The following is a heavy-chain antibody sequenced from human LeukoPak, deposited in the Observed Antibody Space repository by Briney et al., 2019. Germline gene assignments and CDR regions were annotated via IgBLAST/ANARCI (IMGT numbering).Heavy chain of an antibody. V-gene: IGHV3-7*01. CDR3: ARVGRYGDYDY. CDR2: IKQDGSEK. Sequence: AGGSLRLSCAASGFTFSSYWMSWVRQAPGKGLEWVANIKQDGSEKYYVDSVKGRFTISRDNAKNSLYLQMNSLRAENTAVYYCARVGRYGDYDYWGQGTLVTVSS. CDR1: GFTFSSYW. D-gene: IGHD4-17*01. J-gene: IGHJ4*02.